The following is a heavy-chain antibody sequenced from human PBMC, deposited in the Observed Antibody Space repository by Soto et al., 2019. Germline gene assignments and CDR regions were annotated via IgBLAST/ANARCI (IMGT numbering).Heavy chain of an antibody. CDR3: ARQGPRHYGMDV. Sequence: PSETLSLTCTVSGGSISSYYWSWIRQPPGKGLEWIGYIYYSGSTNYNPSLKSRVTISVDTSKNQFSLKLSSVTAADTAVYYCARQGPRHYGMDVWGQGTTVTVSS. V-gene: IGHV4-59*08. J-gene: IGHJ6*02. CDR1: GGSISSYY. CDR2: IYYSGST.